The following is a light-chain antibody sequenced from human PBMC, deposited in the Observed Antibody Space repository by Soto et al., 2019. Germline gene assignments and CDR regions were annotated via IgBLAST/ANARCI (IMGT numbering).Light chain of an antibody. J-gene: IGKJ3*01. V-gene: IGKV3-11*01. CDR1: QSVSSY. Sequence: EIVLTQSPATLSLSPGERATLSCRASQSVSSYLAWYQQKAGQAPRLLIYDASNRATGIPARFSGSGSGTDFTLTISSLEPEDFAVYYCQQRSNWPPFTFGPGTKLDIK. CDR3: QQRSNWPPFT. CDR2: DAS.